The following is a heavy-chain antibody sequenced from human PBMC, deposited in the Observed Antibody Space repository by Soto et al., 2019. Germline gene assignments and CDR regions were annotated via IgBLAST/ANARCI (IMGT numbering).Heavy chain of an antibody. D-gene: IGHD5-18*01. J-gene: IGHJ4*02. CDR3: ARQGRGYSYGQSFDY. Sequence: SETLSLTCTVSGGSISSVGYYWSWIRQHPGKGLEWIGYIYYSGSTYYNPSLKSRVTISVDTSKNQFSLKLSSVTAADTAVYYCARQGRGYSYGQSFDYWGQGTLVTVSS. CDR2: IYYSGST. V-gene: IGHV4-31*03. CDR1: GGSISSVGYY.